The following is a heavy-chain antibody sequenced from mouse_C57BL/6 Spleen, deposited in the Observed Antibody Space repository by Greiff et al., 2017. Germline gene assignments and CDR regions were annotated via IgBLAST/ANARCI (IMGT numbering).Heavy chain of an antibody. CDR2: INPNNGGT. Sequence: EVQLQQSGPELVKPGASVKIPCKASGYTFTDYNMDWVKQSHGKSLEWIGDINPNNGGTIYNQKFKGKATVTVDKSSSTAYMELRSLTSEDTAVYYCARGSLYDGYYVGYAMDYWGQGTSVTVSS. V-gene: IGHV1-18*01. J-gene: IGHJ4*01. D-gene: IGHD2-3*01. CDR1: GYTFTDYN. CDR3: ARGSLYDGYYVGYAMDY.